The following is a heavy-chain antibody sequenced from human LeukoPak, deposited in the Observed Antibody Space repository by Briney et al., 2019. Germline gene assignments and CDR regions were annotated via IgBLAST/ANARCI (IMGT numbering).Heavy chain of an antibody. CDR2: CSAYNVNT. Sequence: ASVKLSCNAFGYTVTTSGISSWRQSPGQEVEWRGWCSAYNVNTNYAKKIKRRVTMTTDTSTSTAYMELRSLRSDDTAVYYCARDREYYYDSPRYNWFAPWGQGTLVTVSS. CDR3: ARDREYYYDSPRYNWFAP. V-gene: IGHV1-18*01. CDR1: GYTVTTSG. D-gene: IGHD3-22*01. J-gene: IGHJ5*02.